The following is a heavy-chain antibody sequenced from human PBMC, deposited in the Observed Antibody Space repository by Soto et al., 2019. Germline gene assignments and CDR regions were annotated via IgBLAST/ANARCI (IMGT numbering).Heavy chain of an antibody. CDR2: MNQDGSEK. V-gene: IGHV3-7*01. CDR3: ARGALES. CDR1: GFTFSGYW. J-gene: IGHJ4*02. Sequence: EVQLVESGGGLVQPGGSLRLSCAASGFTFSGYWMSWVRQAPGRGREWGANMNQDGSEKHYVDSVKGRFTISRDNAKNSLYLQMNSLRAEDTAVYYCARGALESWGQGTLVTVSS.